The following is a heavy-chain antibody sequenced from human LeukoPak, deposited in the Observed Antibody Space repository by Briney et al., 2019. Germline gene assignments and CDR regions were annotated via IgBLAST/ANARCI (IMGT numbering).Heavy chain of an antibody. CDR1: GFTVSSNY. V-gene: IGHV3-53*01. J-gene: IGHJ6*02. CDR3: AKETSTGDDYGMDV. CDR2: IYSGGST. Sequence: GGSLRLSCAASGFTVSSNYMSWVRQAPGKGLEWVSVIYSGGSTYYADSVKGRFTISRDNSKNKLYLQMNSLRAEDTAIYYCAKETSTGDDYGMDVWGQGTTVTVSS.